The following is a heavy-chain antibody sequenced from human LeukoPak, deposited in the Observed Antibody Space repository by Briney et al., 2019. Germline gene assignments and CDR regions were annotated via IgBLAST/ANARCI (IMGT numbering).Heavy chain of an antibody. D-gene: IGHD1-26*01. V-gene: IGHV1-18*01. CDR1: GYTFTSYG. CDR3: ARGGRWELPRPYAFDV. J-gene: IGHJ3*01. CDR2: ISVYNGHT. Sequence: VASVKVSCKASGYTFTSYGISWVRQAPGQGLEWLGWISVYNGHTNYAQKLQGRVTMTADTSTTTAYMELRTLRSDDTAVYYSARGGRWELPRPYAFDVWGQGTVVTVSS.